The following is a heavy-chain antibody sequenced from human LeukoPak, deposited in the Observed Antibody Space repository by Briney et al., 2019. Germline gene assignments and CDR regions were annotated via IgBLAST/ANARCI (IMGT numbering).Heavy chain of an antibody. D-gene: IGHD3-10*01. CDR3: ARMPSITRGYFDY. V-gene: IGHV4-39*01. J-gene: IGHJ4*02. CDR2: IYYSGST. Sequence: PSETLSLTCTVSGGSISSSSCYWGWIRQPPGKGLEWIGSIYYSGSTYYNPSLKSRVTISVDTSKNQFSLKLSSVTAADTAVYYCARMPSITRGYFDYWGQGTLVTVSS. CDR1: GGSISSSSCY.